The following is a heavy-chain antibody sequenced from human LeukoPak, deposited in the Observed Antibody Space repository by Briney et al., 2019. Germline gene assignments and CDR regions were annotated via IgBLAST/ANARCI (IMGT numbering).Heavy chain of an antibody. V-gene: IGHV3-64D*06. CDR2: ISSSGGST. CDR1: GFTLSSYN. Sequence: GGSLGLSCSASGFTLSSYNMPWVRQAPGKGLEYVSAISSSGGSTYYADSVKGRFTVSRDNSKNTLYLQMSSLRVEDTAVYYCVKPYDYWGQGTLVTVSS. J-gene: IGHJ4*02. CDR3: VKPYDY.